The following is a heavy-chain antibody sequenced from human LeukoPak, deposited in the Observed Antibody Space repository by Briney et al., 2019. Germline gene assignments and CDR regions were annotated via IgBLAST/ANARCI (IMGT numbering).Heavy chain of an antibody. J-gene: IGHJ6*03. V-gene: IGHV1-24*01. CDR3: ATDFWSSSTSRYYMDV. Sequence: ASVKVSCKVSGYTLTELSMHWVRQAPGKGLEWMGGFDPEDGETIYAQKFQGRVTMTEDTSTDTAYMELSSLRSEDAAVYYCATDFWSSSTSRYYMDVWGKGTTVTVSS. D-gene: IGHD2-2*01. CDR1: GYTLTELS. CDR2: FDPEDGET.